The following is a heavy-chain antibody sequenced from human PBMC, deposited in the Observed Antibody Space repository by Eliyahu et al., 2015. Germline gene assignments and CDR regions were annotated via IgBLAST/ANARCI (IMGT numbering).Heavy chain of an antibody. D-gene: IGHD1-7*01. CDR2: ISGSGGTT. V-gene: IGHV3-23*01. CDR1: GFTFSSHA. Sequence: EVQLLXSGGGLVQPGGSLRLSCXAXGFTFSSHAMSWVRQAPGKGLEWVSAISGSGGTTYYPDSVKGRFNISRDNSRNTLYLQMNSLRAEDTAIYYCAKKNYYFDLWGRGTLVTVSS. J-gene: IGHJ2*01. CDR3: AKKNYYFDL.